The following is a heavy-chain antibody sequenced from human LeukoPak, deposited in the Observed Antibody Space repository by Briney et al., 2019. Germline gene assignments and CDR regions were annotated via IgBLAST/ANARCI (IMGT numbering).Heavy chain of an antibody. D-gene: IGHD2-8*01. CDR3: ARPQGLILHATYFDF. J-gene: IGHJ4*02. V-gene: IGHV4-38-2*02. Sequence: PSETLSLTCTVSGYSISSGYYWGWIRQPPGKGLEWIGTIFYSGSTYYNPSLKSRVTMSVDTSKNQLSLKLTSVTAADTAVYYCARPQGLILHATYFDFWGQGALVTVSS. CDR1: GYSISSGYY. CDR2: IFYSGST.